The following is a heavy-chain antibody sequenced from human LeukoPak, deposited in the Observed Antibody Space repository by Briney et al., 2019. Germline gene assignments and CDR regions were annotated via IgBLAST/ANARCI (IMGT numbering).Heavy chain of an antibody. J-gene: IGHJ6*03. CDR2: ISSSSNTI. D-gene: IGHD1-26*01. Sequence: PGGSLRLSCEVTGFTLRTYSMNWVRQAPGKGLEWVSYISSSSNTIYYADSVKGRFTISRDNDKKSLYLQMLSLRAEDSAVYYCAIIFSGTYYGTMDVWGRRTTVTVSS. CDR3: AIIFSGTYYGTMDV. V-gene: IGHV3-48*01. CDR1: GFTLRTYS.